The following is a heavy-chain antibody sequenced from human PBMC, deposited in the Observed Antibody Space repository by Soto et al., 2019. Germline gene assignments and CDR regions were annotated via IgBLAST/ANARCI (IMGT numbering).Heavy chain of an antibody. CDR2: INPGGGNT. Sequence: SVKVSCKASGYTFASYYIHWLRQAPGQGLEWMGIINPGGGNTNYAQKFQGRVTMTRDTSTSTVSMELSSLRSEDTAVYYCARDAVWSRPDYFDYWGQGTLVTVSS. V-gene: IGHV1-46*01. D-gene: IGHD3-3*01. CDR3: ARDAVWSRPDYFDY. J-gene: IGHJ4*02. CDR1: GYTFASYY.